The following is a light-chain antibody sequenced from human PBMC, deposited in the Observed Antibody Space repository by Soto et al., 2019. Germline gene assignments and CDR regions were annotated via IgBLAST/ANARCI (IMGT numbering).Light chain of an antibody. V-gene: IGKV3-15*01. CDR2: GAS. J-gene: IGKJ1*01. Sequence: EIVMTQSPATLSVSPGERATLSCRASQSVSSNLAWYQQKPGQAPRLLIYGASTRATGIPARFSGSGSGTVCTLTLSSLQCADFAVYFCQQYNSGRPFGQGTKGEIK. CDR1: QSVSSN. CDR3: QQYNSGRP.